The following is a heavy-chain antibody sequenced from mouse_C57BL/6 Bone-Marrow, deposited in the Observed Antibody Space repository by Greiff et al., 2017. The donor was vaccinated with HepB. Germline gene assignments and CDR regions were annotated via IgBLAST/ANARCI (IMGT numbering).Heavy chain of an antibody. V-gene: IGHV1-39*01. D-gene: IGHD1-1*01. CDR1: GYSFTDYN. CDR2: INPNYGTT. J-gene: IGHJ4*01. Sequence: LVKPGASVKISCKASGYSFTDYNMNWVKQSNGKSLEWIGVINPNYGTTSYNQKFKGKATSTVDQSSSTAYMQLNSLTSEDSAVYYCARAGSPNYYAMDYWGQGTSVTVSS. CDR3: ARAGSPNYYAMDY.